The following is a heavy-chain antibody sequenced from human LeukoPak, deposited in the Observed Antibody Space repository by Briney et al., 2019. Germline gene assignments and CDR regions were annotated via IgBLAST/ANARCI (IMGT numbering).Heavy chain of an antibody. D-gene: IGHD1-26*01. CDR1: GFSFSSYG. Sequence: AGGSLRLSCAASGFSFSSYGMHWVRQAPGKGLEGVAFIRHDGSKKYYADSVKGRFTISRDNSKNTLYLQMNSLRSEDTAVYYCVKGYSGTDGLDIWGQGTRVTVS. CDR3: VKGYSGTDGLDI. J-gene: IGHJ3*02. CDR2: IRHDGSKK. V-gene: IGHV3-30*02.